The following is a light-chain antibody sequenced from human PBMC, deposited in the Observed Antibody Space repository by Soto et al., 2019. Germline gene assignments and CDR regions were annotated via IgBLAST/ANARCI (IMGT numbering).Light chain of an antibody. CDR2: CAS. CDR1: QSILYNSDNKNY. J-gene: IGKJ1*01. V-gene: IGKV4-1*01. Sequence: DIVMTQSPDSLAVSLGERATINCKSSQSILYNSDNKNYLSWYQQKPGQPPKLLIYCASTRESGVPDRFSGGGSETDFALTISSLQAEDVATYYCQQSYVTPLTFGQGTKVEIK. CDR3: QQSYVTPLT.